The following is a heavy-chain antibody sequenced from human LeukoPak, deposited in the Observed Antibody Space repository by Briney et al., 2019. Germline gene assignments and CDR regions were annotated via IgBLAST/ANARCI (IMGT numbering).Heavy chain of an antibody. Sequence: ASVKVSCKASGYTFTGYYMHWVRQAPGQGLEWMGWINPNSGGTNYAQKFQGRVTMTRDTSISTAYMELSRLRSDETAVYYCARDRGYSSSWHYFDYWGQGTLVTVSS. V-gene: IGHV1-2*02. CDR3: ARDRGYSSSWHYFDY. J-gene: IGHJ4*02. D-gene: IGHD6-13*01. CDR1: GYTFTGYY. CDR2: INPNSGGT.